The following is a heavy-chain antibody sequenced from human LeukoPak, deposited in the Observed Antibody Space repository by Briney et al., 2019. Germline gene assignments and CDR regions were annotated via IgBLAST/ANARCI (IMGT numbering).Heavy chain of an antibody. CDR3: AKGALPLGYCSGGTCYSSDS. J-gene: IGHJ4*02. V-gene: IGHV3-23*01. CDR2: INDSGGNT. D-gene: IGHD2-15*01. CDR1: GFTFSSYA. Sequence: PGGSLRLSCAASGFTFSSYAMSWVRQAPGKGLEWVSLINDSGGNTYYADSVKGRFTISRDSSKNTLYLQMNSLRAEDTAIYYCAKGALPLGYCSGGTCYSSDSWGQGTLVTVSS.